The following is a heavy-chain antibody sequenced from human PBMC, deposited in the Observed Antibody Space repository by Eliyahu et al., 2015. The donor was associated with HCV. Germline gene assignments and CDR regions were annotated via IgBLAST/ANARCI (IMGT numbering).Heavy chain of an antibody. CDR2: INHSGST. J-gene: IGHJ5*02. CDR3: ASPPGTKNDWFDP. V-gene: IGHV4-34*01. D-gene: IGHD1-14*01. CDR1: GGSFSGYY. Sequence: QVQLQQWGAGLLKPSETLSLTCAVXGGSFSGYYWSWXRQPPGKGLEWXGEINHSGSTNYNPSLKSRVTISVDTSKNQFSLKLSSVTAADTAVYYCASPPGTKNDWFDPWGQGTLVTVSS.